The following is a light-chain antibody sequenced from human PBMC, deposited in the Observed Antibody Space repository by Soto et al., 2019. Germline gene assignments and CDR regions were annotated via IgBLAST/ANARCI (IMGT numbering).Light chain of an antibody. Sequence: ALAQPASVSGSRGQSIIISCVGRDTDVGQDKSVSWYQQGPGQAPKLLIFEVTNRPSGVSKRFSGSRSGNTASLTISGLQPDDEGDYFCVSYTDTDTLVFGTGTKVTVL. CDR2: EVT. CDR1: DTDVGQDKS. CDR3: VSYTDTDTLV. J-gene: IGLJ1*01. V-gene: IGLV2-14*01.